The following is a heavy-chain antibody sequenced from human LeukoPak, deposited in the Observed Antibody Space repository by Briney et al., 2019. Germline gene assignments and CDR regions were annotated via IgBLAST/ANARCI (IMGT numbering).Heavy chain of an antibody. D-gene: IGHD3-9*01. J-gene: IGHJ4*02. V-gene: IGHV1-69*04. Sequence: SVKVSCKASGYTFTSYGISWVRQAPGQGLEWMGRIIPILGIANYAQKFQGRVTITADKSTSTAYMELSSLRSEDTAVYYCARDRSPYTYDILTGYYNDYWGQGTLVTVSS. CDR2: IIPILGIA. CDR1: GYTFTSYG. CDR3: ARDRSPYTYDILTGYYNDY.